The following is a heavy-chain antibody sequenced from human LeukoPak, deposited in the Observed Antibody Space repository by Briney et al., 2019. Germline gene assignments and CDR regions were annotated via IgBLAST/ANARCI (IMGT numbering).Heavy chain of an antibody. CDR2: ISSGSRTI. Sequence: GGSLRLSCAASGFTFSSFSMNWVRQAPGKGLEWVSYISSGSRTIYYADSVKGRFTISRDNAKNSLYLQVNSLRDEDTAVYYCARAGGLLWFGEVLESSDAFHIWGQGTMVTVSS. V-gene: IGHV3-48*02. D-gene: IGHD3-10*01. J-gene: IGHJ3*02. CDR3: ARAGGLLWFGEVLESSDAFHI. CDR1: GFTFSSFS.